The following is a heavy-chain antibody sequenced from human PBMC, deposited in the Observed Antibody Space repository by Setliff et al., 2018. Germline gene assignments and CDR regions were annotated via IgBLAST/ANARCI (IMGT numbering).Heavy chain of an antibody. Sequence: SETLSLTCTVSGGSISSYYWSWIRQPPGKRLEWIGYIYYSGSTNYNPSLESRVTISVDTSKNQFSLRLNSATAADTAVYYCARLRGAFDYWGQGTLVTVSSGKFGLYSSSSNPFDIWGQGTMVTVSS. V-gene: IGHV4-59*01. J-gene: IGHJ3*02. D-gene: IGHD6-6*01. CDR3: ARLRGAFDYWGQGTLVTVSSGKFGLYSSSSNPFDI. CDR2: IYYSGST. CDR1: GGSISSYY.